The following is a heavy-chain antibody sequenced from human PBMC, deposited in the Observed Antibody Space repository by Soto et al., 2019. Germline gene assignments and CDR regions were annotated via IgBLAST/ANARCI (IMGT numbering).Heavy chain of an antibody. D-gene: IGHD2-21*01. CDR2: TFYRSKWYN. CDR3: TRFGGGENY. Sequence: SQTLSLTCAISGDSVSSHSAAWNWTRQSPSSGLEWLGRTFYRSKWYNEYAVSVNSRITINPDTVKNQFSLQLRSLTPEDTAVYYCTRFGGGENYWGQGTPVTVSS. CDR1: GDSVSSHSAA. J-gene: IGHJ4*02. V-gene: IGHV6-1*01.